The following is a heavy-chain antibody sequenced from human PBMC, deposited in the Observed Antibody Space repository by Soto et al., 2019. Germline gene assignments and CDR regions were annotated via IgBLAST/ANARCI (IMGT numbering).Heavy chain of an antibody. CDR2: IYHSGST. V-gene: IGHV4-30-2*01. D-gene: IGHD3-10*01. J-gene: IGHJ6*02. CDR3: ARGGDRGVIIPSDYYYYGMDV. Sequence: SETLSLTCTVSGGSISSGGYYWSWIRQHPGKGLEWIGYIYHSGSTYYNPSLKSRVTISVDRSKNQFSLKLSSVTAADTAVYYCARGGDRGVIIPSDYYYYGMDVWGQGTTVTVSS. CDR1: GGSISSGGYY.